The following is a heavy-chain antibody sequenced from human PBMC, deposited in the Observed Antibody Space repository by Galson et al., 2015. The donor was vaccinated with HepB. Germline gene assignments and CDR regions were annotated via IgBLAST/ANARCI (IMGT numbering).Heavy chain of an antibody. CDR1: GFTFSSYG. Sequence: SLRLSCAASGFTFSSYGMHWVRQAPGKGLEWVAVIWYDGSNKYYADSVKGRFTISRDNSKNTLYLQMNSLRAEDTAVYYCARDFVSGGDYGLGTTSDGMDVWGQGTTVTVSS. CDR2: IWYDGSNK. D-gene: IGHD4-17*01. V-gene: IGHV3-33*08. CDR3: ARDFVSGGDYGLGTTSDGMDV. J-gene: IGHJ6*02.